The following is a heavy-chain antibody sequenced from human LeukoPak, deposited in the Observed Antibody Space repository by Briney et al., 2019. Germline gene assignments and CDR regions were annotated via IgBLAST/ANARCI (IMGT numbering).Heavy chain of an antibody. CDR2: ISSNNYI. CDR1: GFTFSSYS. V-gene: IGHV3-21*01. CDR3: ARDLHFYDSRGSGFDY. Sequence: GGSLRLSCAASGFTFSSYSMNWVRRAPGRGLEWVSSISSNNYIYYADSVKGRFTISRDNAQNSLYLQMSSLRAEDTAVYYCARDLHFYDSRGSGFDYWGQGTLVTVSS. J-gene: IGHJ4*02. D-gene: IGHD3-22*01.